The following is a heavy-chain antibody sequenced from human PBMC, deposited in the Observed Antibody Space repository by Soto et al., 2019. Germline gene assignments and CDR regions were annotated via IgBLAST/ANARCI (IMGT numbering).Heavy chain of an antibody. V-gene: IGHV4-39*01. CDR3: AGLSWSGRTCHNLPYGGNYFFDY. D-gene: IGHD2-15*01. Sequence: QLQLQESGPGLVKPSETLSLTCGVSGDSINSRYHYWGWVRQAPGKGLEWIGSVYYSGTTYYAPSLKRRVTIAVDTPKNQFSVMLTSVTAADTSVYYCAGLSWSGRTCHNLPYGGNYFFDYWGQGTLVTVSS. J-gene: IGHJ4*02. CDR2: VYYSGTT. CDR1: GDSINSRYHY.